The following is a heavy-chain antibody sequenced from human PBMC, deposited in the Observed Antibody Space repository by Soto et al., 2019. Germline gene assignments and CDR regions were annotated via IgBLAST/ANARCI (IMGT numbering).Heavy chain of an antibody. Sequence: QVQLVESGGGVVQPGRSLKLSCAASGFSISRSAMHWVRQAPGKGLERVAVIAYDGSNRWYADSAKGRFTISRDNSKNTVYLEMSSLQGEDTAVYYCARDLQAGTDNVNWFAPWGQGTLVNVSS. D-gene: IGHD1-7*01. J-gene: IGHJ5*02. CDR1: GFSISRSA. V-gene: IGHV3-30*04. CDR2: IAYDGSNR. CDR3: ARDLQAGTDNVNWFAP.